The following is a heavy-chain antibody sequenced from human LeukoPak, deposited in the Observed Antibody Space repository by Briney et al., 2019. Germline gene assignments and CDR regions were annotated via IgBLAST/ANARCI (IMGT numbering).Heavy chain of an antibody. CDR3: ATARSYTNSWFFES. D-gene: IGHD6-13*01. CDR2: IWYDGSNK. Sequence: GRSLRLSCAASGFTFNNYGMHWVRQAPGKGLEWVAIIWYDGSNKYYADSVRGRFTISRDNSENTLYLQMNSLRADDTAVYYCATARSYTNSWFFESWGQGSLVSVSS. V-gene: IGHV3-33*01. CDR1: GFTFNNYG. J-gene: IGHJ4*02.